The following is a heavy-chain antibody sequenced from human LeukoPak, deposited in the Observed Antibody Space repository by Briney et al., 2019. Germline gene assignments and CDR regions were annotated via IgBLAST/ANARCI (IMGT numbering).Heavy chain of an antibody. D-gene: IGHD3-16*02. J-gene: IGHJ6*03. CDR3: ARGVMITFGGVIVNDYYYYMDV. V-gene: IGHV1-69*13. CDR2: IIPIFGTA. Sequence: SVTVSLTPSGYTFTIYGISWVRPAPGQGLEWMGGIIPIFGTANYAQKFQGRVTITADESTSTAYMELSSLRSEDTAVYYCARGVMITFGGVIVNDYYYYMDVWGKGTTVTVSS. CDR1: GYTFTIYG.